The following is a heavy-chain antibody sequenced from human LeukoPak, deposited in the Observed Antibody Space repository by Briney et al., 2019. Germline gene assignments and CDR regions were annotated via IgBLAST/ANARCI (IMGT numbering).Heavy chain of an antibody. J-gene: IGHJ4*02. D-gene: IGHD6-13*01. CDR1: GFTFSSYS. CDR3: ARGSGATYSSSWYLDY. V-gene: IGHV3-21*01. CDR2: ISSSSSYI. Sequence: GGSLRLSCAASGFTFSSYSMNWVRQVPGKGLEWVSSISSSSSYIYYADSVKGRFTISRDNAKNSLYLQMNSLRAEDTAVYYCARGSGATYSSSWYLDYWGQGTLVTVSS.